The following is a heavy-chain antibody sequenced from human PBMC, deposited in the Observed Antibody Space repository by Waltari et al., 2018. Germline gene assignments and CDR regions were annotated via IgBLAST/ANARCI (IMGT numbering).Heavy chain of an antibody. CDR3: ARVGSSDWANFDY. D-gene: IGHD3-9*01. Sequence: QVQLVQSGAEVKKPGASVKVSCKASGYTFTRSYMHWVRQAPGQGLEWMGIINPSGGSKSYEQKFQGRITMTRDTSTSTLYMELSSLRYEDTAVYYCARVGSSDWANFDYWGQGTLVTVSS. J-gene: IGHJ4*02. CDR1: GYTFTRSY. V-gene: IGHV1-46*01. CDR2: INPSGGSK.